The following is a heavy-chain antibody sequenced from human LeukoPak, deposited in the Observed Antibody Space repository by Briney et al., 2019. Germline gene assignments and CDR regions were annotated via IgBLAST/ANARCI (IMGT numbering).Heavy chain of an antibody. J-gene: IGHJ5*02. Sequence: SDTLSLTCAVYGGSFSGYYWSWIRQPPGKGLESIGEINHSGSTDYDPSLQSRVTISVDTSENQFSLKLRSVTAADTAVYYCARGVIRSGSYFHRSNWFDPWGQGTLVTVSS. CDR3: ARGVIRSGSYFHRSNWFDP. CDR1: GGSFSGYY. CDR2: INHSGST. V-gene: IGHV4-34*01. D-gene: IGHD1-26*01.